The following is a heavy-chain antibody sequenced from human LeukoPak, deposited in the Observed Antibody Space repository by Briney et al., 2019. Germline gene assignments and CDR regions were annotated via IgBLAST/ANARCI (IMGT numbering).Heavy chain of an antibody. V-gene: IGHV3-21*01. CDR3: AARWEDSYYYYMDV. Sequence: GGSLRLSCAASGASGFTFSSYSMNWVRQAPGKGLEWVSAISAGGGSTYYADSVKGRFTISRDNAKNSLYLQMNSLRAEDTAVYYCAARWEDSYYYYMDVWGKGTTVTVSS. CDR2: ISAGGGST. J-gene: IGHJ6*03. CDR1: GFTFSSYS. D-gene: IGHD1-26*01.